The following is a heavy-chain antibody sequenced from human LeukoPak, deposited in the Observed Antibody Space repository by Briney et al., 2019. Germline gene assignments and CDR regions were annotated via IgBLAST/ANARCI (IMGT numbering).Heavy chain of an antibody. V-gene: IGHV3-33*01. CDR3: ARNNVRCYWLDY. Sequence: GGSLRLSCAASGFTFTSYGMHWVRQAPGKGLEWVGVTWYDGGNTYYADSLKGRFTISRDNSKNTLYLQMNAVNAEDTAVYYCARNNVRCYWLDYGGRGTQVTASS. D-gene: IGHD2-15*01. CDR1: GFTFTSYG. CDR2: TWYDGGNT. J-gene: IGHJ4*02.